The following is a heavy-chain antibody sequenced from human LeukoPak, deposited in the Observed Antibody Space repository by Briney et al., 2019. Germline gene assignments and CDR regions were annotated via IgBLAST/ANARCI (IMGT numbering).Heavy chain of an antibody. CDR2: INHSGST. D-gene: IGHD5-18*01. CDR3: ARDRGEYSYAYHY. Sequence: SETLSLTCAVYGGSFSGYYWSWIRQPPGKGLEWIGEINHSGSTNYNPSLKSRVTISVDTSKNQFSLTLSSVTAAHTAVYYCARDRGEYSYAYHYWGQGTLVTVSS. J-gene: IGHJ4*02. CDR1: GGSFSGYY. V-gene: IGHV4-34*01.